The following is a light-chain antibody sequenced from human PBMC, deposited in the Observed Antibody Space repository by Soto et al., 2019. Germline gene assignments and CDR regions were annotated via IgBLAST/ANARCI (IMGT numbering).Light chain of an antibody. J-gene: IGKJ5*01. CDR3: QQYGSSPIT. Sequence: EIVLTQSPGTLSLSPGGRATLSCRTSQSVSNRYLAWYQQKPGQAPRLLIYGASSRATGIPDRFSGSGSGTDFTLTISRLEPEDFVVFYCQQYGSSPITFGQGTRLEIK. V-gene: IGKV3-20*01. CDR1: QSVSNRY. CDR2: GAS.